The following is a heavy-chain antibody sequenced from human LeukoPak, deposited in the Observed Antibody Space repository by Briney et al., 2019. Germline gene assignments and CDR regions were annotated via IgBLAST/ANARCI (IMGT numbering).Heavy chain of an antibody. CDR3: ARGRGAVAH. CDR1: GGSFSGYY. Sequence: SETLSLTCAVYGGSFSGYYWRWIRQPPGKGLEWIGEMNDSGSTNYNPSLKSRVTISVDTSKNQFSLKVSSVTAADTAVYYCARGRGAVAHWGQGILVTVSS. J-gene: IGHJ4*02. V-gene: IGHV4-34*01. D-gene: IGHD6-19*01. CDR2: MNDSGST.